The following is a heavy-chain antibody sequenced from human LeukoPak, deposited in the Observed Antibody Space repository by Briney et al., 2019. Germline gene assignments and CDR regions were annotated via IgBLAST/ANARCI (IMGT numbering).Heavy chain of an antibody. CDR1: DDTFTNYP. Sequence: ASVKVSCKASDDTFTNYPISWVRQAPGQGLEWMGWISAYNGNTKYAQNLQGRVTMTTDTSTGTAYMELRSLRSDDTAVYYCARGTLGYCSINSCYDMNYWGQGTLVTVSS. CDR2: ISAYNGNT. J-gene: IGHJ4*02. CDR3: ARGTLGYCSINSCYDMNY. D-gene: IGHD2-2*01. V-gene: IGHV1-18*01.